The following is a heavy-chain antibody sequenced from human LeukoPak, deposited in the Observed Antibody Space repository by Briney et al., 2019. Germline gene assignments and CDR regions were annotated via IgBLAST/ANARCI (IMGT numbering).Heavy chain of an antibody. D-gene: IGHD1-26*01. CDR3: AREAGATVDY. V-gene: IGHV4-34*01. Sequence: SETLSLTCAVYGGSFSGYYWSWIRQPPGKGLEWIGEINHSGSTNYNPSLKSRVTISVDTSKNQFSLKLSSVTAADTAVYYCAREAGATVDYWGQGTLVTVSS. J-gene: IGHJ4*02. CDR1: GGSFSGYY. CDR2: INHSGST.